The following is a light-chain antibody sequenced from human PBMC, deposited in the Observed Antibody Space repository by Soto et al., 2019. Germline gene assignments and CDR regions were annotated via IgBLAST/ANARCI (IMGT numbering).Light chain of an antibody. Sequence: EIVMTQSPATLSVSPGERATLSCRASQTVNSNLAWYQQKTGQAPRILIYGASTRDTGIPARFSGSGSGTEFTLTISRLQSEDFAVYYCQQYNNWPRTFGQGTKVDIK. CDR2: GAS. J-gene: IGKJ1*01. CDR3: QQYNNWPRT. CDR1: QTVNSN. V-gene: IGKV3-15*01.